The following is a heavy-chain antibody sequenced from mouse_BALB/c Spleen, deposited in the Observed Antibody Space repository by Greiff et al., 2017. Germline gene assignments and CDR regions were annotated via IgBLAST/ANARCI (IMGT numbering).Heavy chain of an antibody. J-gene: IGHJ2*01. CDR3: ASHYYGSSYGFDY. CDR1: GFTFTDYY. CDR2: IRNKANGYTT. D-gene: IGHD1-1*01. V-gene: IGHV7-3*02. Sequence: EVKVVESGGGLVQPGGSLRLSCATSGFTFTDYYMSWVRQPPGKALEWLGFIRNKANGYTTEYSVSVKGRFTISRDNSLSILYLQMNTLRAEDSATYYCASHYYGSSYGFDYWGQGTTLTVSS.